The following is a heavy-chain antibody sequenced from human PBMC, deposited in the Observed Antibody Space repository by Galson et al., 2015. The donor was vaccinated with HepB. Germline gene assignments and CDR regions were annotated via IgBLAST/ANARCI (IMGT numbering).Heavy chain of an antibody. CDR3: ATEGRKVAARYYYYYYMDV. V-gene: IGHV1-69-2*01. Sequence: VKVSCKVSGYTFTDYYMHWVQQAPGKGLEWMGLVDPEDGETIYAEKFQGRVTITADTSTDTAYMELSSLRSEDTAVYYCATEGRKVAARYYYYYYMDVWGKGTTVTVSS. CDR1: GYTFTDYY. CDR2: VDPEDGET. D-gene: IGHD2-15*01. J-gene: IGHJ6*03.